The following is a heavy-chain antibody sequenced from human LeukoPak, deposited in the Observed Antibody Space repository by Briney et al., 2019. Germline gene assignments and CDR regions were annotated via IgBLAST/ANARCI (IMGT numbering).Heavy chain of an antibody. CDR2: IYYSGST. D-gene: IGHD6-19*01. CDR1: GGSISSYY. V-gene: IGHV4-59*08. J-gene: IGHJ3*02. Sequence: SETLSLTCTVSGGSISSYYWSWIRQPPGKGLEWIGYIYYSGSTNYNPSLKSRVTISVDTSKNQFSLKLSSATTADTAVYYCARHGAVAGTTRRDAFDIWGQGTMVTVSS. CDR3: ARHGAVAGTTRRDAFDI.